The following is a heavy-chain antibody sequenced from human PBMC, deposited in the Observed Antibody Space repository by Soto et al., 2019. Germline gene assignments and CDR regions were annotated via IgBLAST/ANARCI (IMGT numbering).Heavy chain of an antibody. J-gene: IGHJ4*02. V-gene: IGHV3-74*01. Sequence: PXESLRLSGAVSGFTFSTYWMHWVRQAPGKGLVWVSRINNDGSTTNYADSVKGRFTISRDSAKNALYLQMDSLRAEDTAVYYCVAKGVGAPAYWGQGTLVTVSS. D-gene: IGHD1-26*01. CDR3: VAKGVGAPAY. CDR2: INNDGSTT. CDR1: GFTFSTYW.